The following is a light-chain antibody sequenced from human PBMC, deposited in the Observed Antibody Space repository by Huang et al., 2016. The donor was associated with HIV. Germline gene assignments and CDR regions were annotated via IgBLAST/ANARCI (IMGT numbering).Light chain of an antibody. CDR1: QSVLYKSDKRNY. J-gene: IGKJ2*01. CDR2: WAS. V-gene: IGKV4-1*01. Sequence: IVMTQSPESLSVSLGERATINCKSSQSVLYKSDKRNYVAWYQEKPGQSPKMLISWASTRQAGVPDRVRGSGSGTNFTLTIDSFQAEDVALYYCQQYFSTPTFGLGTKLEI. CDR3: QQYFSTPT.